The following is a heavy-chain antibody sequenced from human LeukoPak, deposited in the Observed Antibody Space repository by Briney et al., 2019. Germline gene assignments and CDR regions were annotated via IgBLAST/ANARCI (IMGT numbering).Heavy chain of an antibody. J-gene: IGHJ6*02. CDR2: INPSGGST. CDR3: ARDGTAMAHYYGMDV. D-gene: IGHD5-18*01. V-gene: IGHV1-46*01. CDR1: GYTFTSYY. Sequence: ASVKVSCKASGYTFTSYYMHWLRQAPGQGLEWMGIINPSGGSTSYAQKFQGRVTMTRDTSTSTVYMELSSLRSEDTAVYYCARDGTAMAHYYGMDVWGQGTTVTVSS.